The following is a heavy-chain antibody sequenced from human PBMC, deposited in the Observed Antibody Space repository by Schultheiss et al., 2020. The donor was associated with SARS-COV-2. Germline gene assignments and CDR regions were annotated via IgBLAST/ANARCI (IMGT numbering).Heavy chain of an antibody. Sequence: SETLSLTCTVSGGSISRSGYYWSWIRQHPGKGLEWIGNIFYSGSTYYNPSLRSRVSISLDTSKNQFSLKVTSVTAADTATYFCARSEGQWLVSVPPSFLGSYVDIWGLGAMVTVSS. CDR1: GGSISRSGYY. CDR3: ARSEGQWLVSVPPSFLGSYVDI. V-gene: IGHV4-31*03. CDR2: IFYSGST. D-gene: IGHD6-19*01. J-gene: IGHJ3*02.